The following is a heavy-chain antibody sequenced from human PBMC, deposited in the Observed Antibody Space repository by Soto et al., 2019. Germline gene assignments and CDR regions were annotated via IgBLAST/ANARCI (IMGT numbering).Heavy chain of an antibody. D-gene: IGHD1-26*01. V-gene: IGHV3-15*07. CDR1: GFTFSEAW. CDR3: TTDYPLAGGWTL. CDR2: NKSKASGGTE. Sequence: EVQLVESGGGLVKPGGSLRLSCAASGFTFSEAWMNCVRQAPGKGLEWVGRNKSKASGGTEEYVASVKDRFTISRDDSTNTLFLQMNTLKTEDTAVYYCTTDYPLAGGWTLWGQGTLVTVSS. J-gene: IGHJ4*02.